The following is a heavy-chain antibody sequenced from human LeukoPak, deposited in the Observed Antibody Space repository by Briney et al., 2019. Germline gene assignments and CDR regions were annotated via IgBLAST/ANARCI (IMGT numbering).Heavy chain of an antibody. J-gene: IGHJ4*02. CDR2: ISSNGGST. CDR1: GFTFSSYA. V-gene: IGHV3-64*01. Sequence: PGGSLRLSCAASGFTFSSYAMHWVRQAPRKGLEYVSAISSNGGSTYYANSVKGRFTISRDNSKNTLYLQMNSLRAEDTAVYYCAKLGHSSRSAFDYWGQGTLATVSS. D-gene: IGHD6-6*01. CDR3: AKLGHSSRSAFDY.